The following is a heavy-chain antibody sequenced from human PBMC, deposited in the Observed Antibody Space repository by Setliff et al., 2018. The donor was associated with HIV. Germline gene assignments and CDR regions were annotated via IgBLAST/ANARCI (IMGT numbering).Heavy chain of an antibody. J-gene: IGHJ4*02. V-gene: IGHV7-4-1*01. D-gene: IGHD3-16*01. Sequence: ASVKVSCKASGYIFRNDSMNWVRQVPGQGLEWLGWINTKTGAPTYAQGLTGRFVFSLDSSVSTTYLEIRDLEVGDTAIYYCAREFLLGDKSFLGHWGQGTLVTVSS. CDR2: INTKTGAP. CDR3: AREFLLGDKSFLGH. CDR1: GYIFRNDS.